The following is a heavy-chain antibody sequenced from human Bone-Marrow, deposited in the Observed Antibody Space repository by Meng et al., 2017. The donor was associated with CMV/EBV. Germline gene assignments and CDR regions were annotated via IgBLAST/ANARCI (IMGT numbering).Heavy chain of an antibody. Sequence: ASVKVSCKASGYRFTTYDINWVRQATGQGLEWMGWMNPNSGNTGYAQKFQGRVTLTRVTSISTAYMELSSLRSEDTAVYYCARLYSNYYYYYYYGMDVWGQGTTVTVSS. CDR3: ARLYSNYYYYYYYGMDV. V-gene: IGHV1-8*01. J-gene: IGHJ6*02. CDR2: MNPNSGNT. D-gene: IGHD4-11*01. CDR1: GYRFTTYD.